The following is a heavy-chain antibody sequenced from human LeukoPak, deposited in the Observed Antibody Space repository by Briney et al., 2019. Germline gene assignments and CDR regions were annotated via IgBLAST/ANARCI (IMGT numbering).Heavy chain of an antibody. CDR3: ARHGSHWFPPHWFDP. CDR1: GGSISSGDYY. CDR2: IYYSGST. D-gene: IGHD3-9*01. Sequence: SETLSLTCTVSGGSISSGDYYWRWIRQPPGKGLEWIGSIYYSGSTYYNPSLKSRVTISVDTSKNQFSLKLSSVTAADTAVYYCARHGSHWFPPHWFDPWGQGTLVTVSS. J-gene: IGHJ5*02. V-gene: IGHV4-39*01.